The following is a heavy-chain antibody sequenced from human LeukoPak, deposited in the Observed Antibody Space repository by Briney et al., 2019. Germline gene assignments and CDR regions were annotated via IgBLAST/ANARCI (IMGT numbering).Heavy chain of an antibody. D-gene: IGHD3-10*01. CDR3: AREGKIRAFDI. J-gene: IGHJ3*02. Sequence: GGSLRLSCAASGFTFSSYWMHWVRQAPGKGLVWVSRINSDGSSTSYADSVKGRFTISRDNAKNTLYLQMNSLRAEDTAVHYCAREGKIRAFDIWGQGTMVTVSS. V-gene: IGHV3-74*01. CDR2: INSDGSST. CDR1: GFTFSSYW.